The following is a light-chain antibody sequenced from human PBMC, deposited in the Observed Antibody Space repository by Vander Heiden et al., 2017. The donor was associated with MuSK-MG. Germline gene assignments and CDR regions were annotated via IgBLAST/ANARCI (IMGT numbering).Light chain of an antibody. CDR1: QSINSY. Sequence: DIQLTQSPSSLSASVGDRVTITCRTSQSINSYLNWYQQKPGKAPRLLTSAASSLQSGVPLRFSGSGSGTEFTLTISSLQTEDFATYYCQESYNTPGWTFGQGTKVEIK. V-gene: IGKV1-39*01. CDR2: AAS. CDR3: QESYNTPGWT. J-gene: IGKJ1*01.